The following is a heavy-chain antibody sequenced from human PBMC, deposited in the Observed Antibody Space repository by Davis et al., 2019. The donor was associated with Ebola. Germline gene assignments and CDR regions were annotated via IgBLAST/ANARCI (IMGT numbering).Heavy chain of an antibody. CDR1: GFTVSSSY. D-gene: IGHD2-2*01. CDR2: IYSGGNA. Sequence: GESLKISCAASGFTVSSSYMSWVRQAPGKGLEWVSVIYSGGNAYYADSVKGRFTISRDTSRNTLFLQMNSLRAGDTAVYYCATTQCSTSTCFLGVDYWGQGTLVTVSS. V-gene: IGHV3-53*01. CDR3: ATTQCSTSTCFLGVDY. J-gene: IGHJ4*02.